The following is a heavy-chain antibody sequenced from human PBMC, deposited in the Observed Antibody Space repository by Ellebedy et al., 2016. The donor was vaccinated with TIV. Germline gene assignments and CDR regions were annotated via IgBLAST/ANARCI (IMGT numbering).Heavy chain of an antibody. CDR2: IDPTDSYT. CDR1: GYSFTNYW. J-gene: IGHJ4*02. CDR3: TRRTSSGYDY. Sequence: GESLKIFCNGSGYSFTNYWISWVRQMPGKGLEWMGKIDPTDSYTNYSPSFQGHVTISADKSISTAYLQWSGLKASDTAMYYCTRRTSSGYDYWGQGTLVTVSS. D-gene: IGHD6-19*01. V-gene: IGHV5-10-1*01.